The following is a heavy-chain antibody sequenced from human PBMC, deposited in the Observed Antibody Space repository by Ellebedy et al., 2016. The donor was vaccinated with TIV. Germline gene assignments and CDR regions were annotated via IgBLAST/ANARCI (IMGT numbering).Heavy chain of an antibody. CDR2: MNPNTGNT. J-gene: IGHJ6*02. CDR3: ARELASGGWYWEGDYYYYYGMDV. Sequence: ASVKVSCKASGYTFTSYGISWVRQATGQGLEWMGWMNPNTGNTGSAQKFQGRVTITRNTSISTAYMELSSLRSEDTAVYYCARELASGGWYWEGDYYYYYGMDVWGQGTTVTVSS. CDR1: GYTFTSYG. V-gene: IGHV1-8*03. D-gene: IGHD6-19*01.